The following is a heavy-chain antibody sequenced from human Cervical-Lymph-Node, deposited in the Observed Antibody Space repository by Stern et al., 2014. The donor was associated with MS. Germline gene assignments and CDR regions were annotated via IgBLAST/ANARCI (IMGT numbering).Heavy chain of an antibody. CDR2: VYYSGST. CDR1: GVSLSRYY. Sequence: VQLVESGPGLVKPSETLSLTCTVSGVSLSRYYWSWIRQPPGKGLEWIGYVYYSGSTNYSPSLKRRVTISVDTSKNQFSLKLRSVTAADTAVYYCARAWGSSYELYYGMDVWGQGTTVTVSS. V-gene: IGHV4-59*01. J-gene: IGHJ6*02. D-gene: IGHD1-26*01. CDR3: ARAWGSSYELYYGMDV.